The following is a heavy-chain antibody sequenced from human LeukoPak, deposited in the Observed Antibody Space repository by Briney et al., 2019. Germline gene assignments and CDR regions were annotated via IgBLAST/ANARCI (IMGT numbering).Heavy chain of an antibody. V-gene: IGHV3-30-3*01. J-gene: IGHJ4*02. D-gene: IGHD2-2*02. CDR2: ISHDETHK. CDR1: GFTFSTYT. CDR3: ARDREYWSSTTCYNWGADFDY. Sequence: GGSLRLSCAASGFTFSTYTMHWVRQAPGKGLEWVAVISHDETHKYYADSVKGRFTISRDNSNNMLYLQMNSLRAEDTAVYYCARDREYWSSTTCYNWGADFDYWGQGTLVTVSS.